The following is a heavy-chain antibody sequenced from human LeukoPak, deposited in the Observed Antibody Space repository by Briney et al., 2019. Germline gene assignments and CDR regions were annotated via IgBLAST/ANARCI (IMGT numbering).Heavy chain of an antibody. V-gene: IGHV3-9*01. J-gene: IGHJ4*02. CDR1: GFTFDDYA. D-gene: IGHD4-17*01. CDR3: AKDIGWGDYGDSFDY. Sequence: PGRSLRLSCAASGFTFDDYAMHWVRQAPGKGLEWVSGISWNSGSIGYADSVKGRFTISRDNVKNSLYLQMNSLRAEDTALYYCAKDIGWGDYGDSFDYWGQGTLVTVSS. CDR2: ISWNSGSI.